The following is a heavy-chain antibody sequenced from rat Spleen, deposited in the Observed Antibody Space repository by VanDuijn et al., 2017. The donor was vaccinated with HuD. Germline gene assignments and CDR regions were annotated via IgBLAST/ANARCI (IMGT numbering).Heavy chain of an antibody. CDR1: GFSLTSST. J-gene: IGHJ4*01. D-gene: IGHD1-11*01. CDR3: ARGEAYDNVMDA. V-gene: IGHV2-30*01. Sequence: QVQLKESGPGLVQPSQTLSLTCTVSGFSLTSSTIHWVLPPTGKGLEWMGIIWTGGSTDYSSAPKSRLSISRDTSKSQVFLKMNSLQTEDTATYYCARGEAYDNVMDAWGQGASVTVSS. CDR2: IWTGGST.